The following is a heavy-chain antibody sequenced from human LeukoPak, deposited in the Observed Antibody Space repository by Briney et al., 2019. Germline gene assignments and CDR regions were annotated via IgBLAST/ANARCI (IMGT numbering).Heavy chain of an antibody. CDR3: ARDLQYCSSTSCYASYFDY. CDR2: INSSSTYI. CDR1: GFTFSSYS. J-gene: IGHJ4*02. V-gene: IGHV3-21*01. Sequence: PGGSLRLSCAASGFTFSSYSMNWVRQAPGKGLEWVSSINSSSTYIYYADSVKGRFTISRDNFKNSLYLQMNSLRAEDTAVYYCARDLQYCSSTSCYASYFDYWGQGTLVTVSS. D-gene: IGHD2-2*01.